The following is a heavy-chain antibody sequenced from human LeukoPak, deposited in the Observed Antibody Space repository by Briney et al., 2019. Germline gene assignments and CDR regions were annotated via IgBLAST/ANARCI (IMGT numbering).Heavy chain of an antibody. D-gene: IGHD5-18*01. V-gene: IGHV3-30*18. CDR3: AKDREKWQFVWLPGY. Sequence: PGRSLRLSCAASGFTFSSYGMHWVRQAPGKGLEWVAVISYDGSNKYYADSVKGRFTISRDNSKNTLYLQMNSLRAEDTAVYYCAKDREKWQFVWLPGYWGQGTLVTVSS. J-gene: IGHJ4*02. CDR2: ISYDGSNK. CDR1: GFTFSSYG.